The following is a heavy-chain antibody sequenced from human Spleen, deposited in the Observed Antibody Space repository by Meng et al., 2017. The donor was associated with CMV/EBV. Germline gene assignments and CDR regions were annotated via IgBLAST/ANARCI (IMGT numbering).Heavy chain of an antibody. Sequence: GGSLRLSCAASGFTFSSYGMHWVRQAPGKGLEWVAFIRYDGSNKYYADSVKGRFTISRDNSKNTLYLQMNSLRAEDTAVYYCAKDQDIVVVPAAPPYYYYGMDVWGQGTTVTVSS. CDR1: GFTFSSYG. V-gene: IGHV3-30*02. J-gene: IGHJ6*02. CDR2: IRYDGSNK. D-gene: IGHD2-2*01. CDR3: AKDQDIVVVPAAPPYYYYGMDV.